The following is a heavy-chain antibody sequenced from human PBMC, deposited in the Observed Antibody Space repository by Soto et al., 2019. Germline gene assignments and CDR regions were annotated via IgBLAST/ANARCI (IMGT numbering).Heavy chain of an antibody. V-gene: IGHV4-34*12. J-gene: IGHJ4*02. CDR3: ARVGQPPSDY. Sequence: QVHIQQRGAGLLKPSETLSLTCAVYGGSFSGYYWSWIRQPPGKGLEWIGEIIHTGSTNYNPSLKSRVTISVDTSKKQFSLKLNSVTAADTAVYYCARVGQPPSDYWGQGALVTVSS. CDR2: IIHTGST. CDR1: GGSFSGYY. D-gene: IGHD2-2*01.